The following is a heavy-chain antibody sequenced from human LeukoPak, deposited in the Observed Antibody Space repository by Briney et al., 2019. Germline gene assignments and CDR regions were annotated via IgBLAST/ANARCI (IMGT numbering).Heavy chain of an antibody. D-gene: IGHD6-13*01. CDR2: ISYDGSNK. V-gene: IGHV3-30*18. CDR1: GFIFSSHD. Sequence: PGGSLRLSCAASGFIFSSHDMNWARQAPGKGLEWVADISYDGSNKFYADSVKGRFTVSRDNAKNSVDLQMDSLRAEDTAVYYCAKSIWYSSSWYFDYWGQGTLVTVSS. J-gene: IGHJ4*02. CDR3: AKSIWYSSSWYFDY.